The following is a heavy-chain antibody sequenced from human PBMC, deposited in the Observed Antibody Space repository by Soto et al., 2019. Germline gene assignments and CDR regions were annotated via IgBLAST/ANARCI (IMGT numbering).Heavy chain of an antibody. D-gene: IGHD5-18*01. CDR1: GFSLSTSGVG. Sequence: QITLKESCPTLVKPPQPLTLTFTFSGFSLSTSGVGVGWIRQPPGKALEWLALIYWNDYKRYSPLLESRVTITYAISKIQFVLTLTNMDHVDTGTYYCAHRLGYSYGRYFDSWGQGTLVTVSS. J-gene: IGHJ4*02. V-gene: IGHV2-5*01. CDR2: IYWNDYK. CDR3: AHRLGYSYGRYFDS.